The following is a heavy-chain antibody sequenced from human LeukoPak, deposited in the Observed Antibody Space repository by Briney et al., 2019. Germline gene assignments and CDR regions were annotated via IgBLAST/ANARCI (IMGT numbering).Heavy chain of an antibody. V-gene: IGHV1-18*04. CDR2: ISAYNGNT. CDR3: ARPQDYTVTKEYHFDY. D-gene: IGHD4-17*01. CDR1: GYIYTRYG. Sequence: ASVKDSCKASGYIYTRYGISWVRQAPGQGLEWMGWISAYNGNTNYAQKLQGRVTMTTDTSTSTAYMELRSLRSDDTAVYYCARPQDYTVTKEYHFDYWGQGTLVTVSS. J-gene: IGHJ4*02.